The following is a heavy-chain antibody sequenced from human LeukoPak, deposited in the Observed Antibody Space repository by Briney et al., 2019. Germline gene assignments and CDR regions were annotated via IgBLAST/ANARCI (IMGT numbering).Heavy chain of an antibody. CDR1: GFTFSTYS. CDR3: ARDTNYYDSSGYYYYYGMDV. V-gene: IGHV3-48*01. D-gene: IGHD3-22*01. J-gene: IGHJ6*02. CDR2: ISSSGSTI. Sequence: GGSLRLSCAASGFTFSTYSMNWVRQAPGKGLEWVSYISSSGSTIYYADSVKGRFTISRDNAKNSLYLQMNSLRAEDTAVYYCARDTNYYDSSGYYYYYGMDVWGQGTTVTVSS.